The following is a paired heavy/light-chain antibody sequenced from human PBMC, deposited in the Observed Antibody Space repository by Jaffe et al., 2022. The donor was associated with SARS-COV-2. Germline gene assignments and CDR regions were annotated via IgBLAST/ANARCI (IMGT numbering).Light chain of an antibody. Sequence: QSVLTQPPSVSAAPGQKVTISCSGSSSNIGNNYVSWYQQLPGTAPKLLIYDNNKRPSGIPDRFSGSKSGTSATLGITGLQTGDEADYYCGTWDSSLSAGGVFGGGTKLTVL. CDR2: DNN. CDR1: SSNIGNNY. V-gene: IGLV1-51*01. CDR3: GTWDSSLSAGGV. J-gene: IGLJ3*02.
Heavy chain of an antibody. CDR1: GFTFSGSA. Sequence: EVQLVESGGGLVQPGGSLKLSCAASGFTFSGSAMHWVRQASGKGLEWVGRIRSKANSYATAYAASVKGRFTISRDDSKNTAYLQMNSLKTEDTAVYYCNSGVYYGSGTLSYMDVWGKGTTVTVSS. J-gene: IGHJ6*03. CDR2: IRSKANSYAT. CDR3: NSGVYYGSGTLSYMDV. V-gene: IGHV3-73*02. D-gene: IGHD3-10*01.